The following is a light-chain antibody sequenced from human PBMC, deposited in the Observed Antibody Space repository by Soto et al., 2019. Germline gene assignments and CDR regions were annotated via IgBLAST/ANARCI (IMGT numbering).Light chain of an antibody. CDR2: GAS. V-gene: IGKV3-20*01. CDR3: QQYGDSTGT. Sequence: EIVLTQSPGTLSLSPGERATLSCRASQSVSSSFLAWYQHKPGQAPRLLIYGASSRATGIPDRFSGSGSGTDFTLTISRLEPEDFAVYYCQQYGDSTGTFGQGTKVEIK. J-gene: IGKJ1*01. CDR1: QSVSSSF.